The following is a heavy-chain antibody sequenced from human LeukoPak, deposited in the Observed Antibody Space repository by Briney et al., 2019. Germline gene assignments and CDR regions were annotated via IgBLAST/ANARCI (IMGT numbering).Heavy chain of an antibody. Sequence: GGSLRLSCAASGFTFSSYSMNWVRQAPGKGLEWVSSISSSSSYIYYADSVKGRFTISRDNAKNSLYLQMNSLSAEDTAVYYCARFSDSAAFDYWGQGTLVTVSS. V-gene: IGHV3-21*01. CDR3: ARFSDSAAFDY. CDR1: GFTFSSYS. D-gene: IGHD3/OR15-3a*01. J-gene: IGHJ4*02. CDR2: ISSSSSYI.